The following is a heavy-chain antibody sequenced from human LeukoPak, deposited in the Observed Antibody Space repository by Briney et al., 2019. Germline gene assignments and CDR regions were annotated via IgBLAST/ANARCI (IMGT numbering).Heavy chain of an antibody. Sequence: ASVKVSCKASGYTFTGYYMHWVRQAPGQGLEWMGWINPNSGGTNYAQKFQGRVTMTRDTSISTAYMELSRLRSDDTAVYYCARDEAYYYGSGSSSYSYMDVWGKGTTVTVSS. D-gene: IGHD3-10*01. J-gene: IGHJ6*03. CDR2: INPNSGGT. CDR1: GYTFTGYY. CDR3: ARDEAYYYGSGSSSYSYMDV. V-gene: IGHV1-2*02.